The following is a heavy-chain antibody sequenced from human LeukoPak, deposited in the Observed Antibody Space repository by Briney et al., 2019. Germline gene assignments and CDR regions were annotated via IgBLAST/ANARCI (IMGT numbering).Heavy chain of an antibody. CDR3: AKLVVRGVISHYDY. CDR2: IWHDGSEK. Sequence: PGGSLRLSCAASGFTFSSYEMNWVRQAPGKGLDWVAVIWHDGSEKYYADSVKGRFTISRDNSKNTLYLQMNSLRPEDTAVYYCAKLVVRGVISHYDYWGQGTLVTVSS. D-gene: IGHD3-10*01. CDR1: GFTFSSYE. V-gene: IGHV3-30*02. J-gene: IGHJ4*02.